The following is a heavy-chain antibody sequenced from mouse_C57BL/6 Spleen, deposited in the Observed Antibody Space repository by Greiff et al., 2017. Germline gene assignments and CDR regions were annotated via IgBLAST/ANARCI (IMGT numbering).Heavy chain of an antibody. D-gene: IGHD1-1*01. CDR1: GYTFTDYN. Sequence: EVQLQQSGPELVKPGASVKIPCKASGYTFTDYNMDWVKQSHGKSLEWIGDIHPNNGGTIYNQKFKGKATLTVDKSSSTAYMELRSLTSEDTAVDYCAREDYGSSHWYFDVWGTGTTVTVSS. V-gene: IGHV1-18*01. CDR2: IHPNNGGT. J-gene: IGHJ1*03. CDR3: AREDYGSSHWYFDV.